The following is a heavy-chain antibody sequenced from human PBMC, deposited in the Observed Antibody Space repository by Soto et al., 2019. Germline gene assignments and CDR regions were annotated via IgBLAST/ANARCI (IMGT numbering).Heavy chain of an antibody. D-gene: IGHD2-15*01. CDR3: ARDLAVVVVAAINAFDI. CDR2: INPSGGST. Sequence: ASVKVSCKASGYTFTSYYMHWVRQAPGQGLEWMGIINPSGGSTSYAQKFQGRVTMTRDTSTSTVYMELSSLRSEDTAVYYCARDLAVVVVAAINAFDIWGQGTMVTVSS. CDR1: GYTFTSYY. J-gene: IGHJ3*02. V-gene: IGHV1-46*03.